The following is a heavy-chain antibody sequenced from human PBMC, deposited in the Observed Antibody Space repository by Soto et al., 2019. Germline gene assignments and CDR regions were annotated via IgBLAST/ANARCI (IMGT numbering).Heavy chain of an antibody. Sequence: QVQLVQSGAEVKKPGSSVKVSCKASGGTFLSSSLSWVRQAPGQRLEWMGRITPFLGTPDYAQQFHGRVTILSDKATSTVYMEPTSLSSEDKAGYYCASDGVITVTTEGYCDYWCQGTLVTVSS. CDR3: ASDGVITVTTEGYCDY. CDR2: ITPFLGTP. V-gene: IGHV1-69*08. D-gene: IGHD1-7*01. CDR1: GGTFLSSS. J-gene: IGHJ4*02.